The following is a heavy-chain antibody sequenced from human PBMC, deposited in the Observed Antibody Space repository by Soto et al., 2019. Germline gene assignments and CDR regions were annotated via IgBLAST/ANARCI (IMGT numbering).Heavy chain of an antibody. D-gene: IGHD3-3*01. J-gene: IGHJ4*02. V-gene: IGHV4-34*01. Sequence: KPSETLYLTCAVYGGSFSSYYWSWIRQPPGKGLEWIGEINHSGSTNYNPSLKSRVTISVDTSKNQFSLKLSSVTAADTAVYYCARRHTIFGVVIIYWYFDYWGQGTLVTVSS. CDR3: ARRHTIFGVVIIYWYFDY. CDR1: GGSFSSYY. CDR2: INHSGST.